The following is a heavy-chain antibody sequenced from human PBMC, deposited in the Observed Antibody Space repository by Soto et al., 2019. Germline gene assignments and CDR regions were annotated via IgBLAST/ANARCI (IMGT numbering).Heavy chain of an antibody. CDR3: ARNYDFWSGYYGNYYYYGMDV. V-gene: IGHV4-34*01. Sequence: ASETLSLTCAVYGGSFSGYYWSWIRQPPGKGLEWIGEINHSGSTNYNPSLKSRVTISVDTSKNQFSLKLSSVTAADTAVYYCARNYDFWSGYYGNYYYYGMDVWGQGTTVTVSS. J-gene: IGHJ6*02. CDR1: GGSFSGYY. D-gene: IGHD3-3*01. CDR2: INHSGST.